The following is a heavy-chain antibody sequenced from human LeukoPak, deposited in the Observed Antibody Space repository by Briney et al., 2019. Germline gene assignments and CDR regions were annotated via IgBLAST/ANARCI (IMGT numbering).Heavy chain of an antibody. CDR3: ARDQSPGEFGQYYDAFDI. CDR2: IKEDSSDK. D-gene: IGHD3-10*01. Sequence: GGSLRLSCAASGFIFNDYWLSWVRQAPGKGLEWVANIKEDSSDKDYVDSVRGRFTISRDNAKNTMYLQMNSLRPEDTAVYFCARDQSPGEFGQYYDAFDIWGQGTLVTVSP. CDR1: GFIFNDYW. V-gene: IGHV3-7*01. J-gene: IGHJ3*02.